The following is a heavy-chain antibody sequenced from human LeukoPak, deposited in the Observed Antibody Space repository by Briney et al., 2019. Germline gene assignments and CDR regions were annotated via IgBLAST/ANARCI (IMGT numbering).Heavy chain of an antibody. CDR2: INHSGST. Sequence: SETLSLTCAVYGGSFSGYYWSWIRQPPGKGLEWIGEINHSGSTNYNPSLKSRVTISVDKSKNQFSLKLSSVTAADTAVYYCARLIAAAGNTHYYYYYGMDVWGQGTTVTVSS. J-gene: IGHJ6*02. V-gene: IGHV4-34*01. D-gene: IGHD6-13*01. CDR3: ARLIAAAGNTHYYYYYGMDV. CDR1: GGSFSGYY.